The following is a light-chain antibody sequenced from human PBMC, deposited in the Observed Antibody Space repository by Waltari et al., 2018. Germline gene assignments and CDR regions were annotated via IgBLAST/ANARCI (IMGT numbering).Light chain of an antibody. Sequence: DIVMTQSPDSLAVSLGERATINCKSSQRFLDSSNNKNHLAWYQQKPGQPPKLLIYWASTRESGVPDRFSGSGSGTDFTLTISSLQAEDVAVYYCQQYYSTPWTFGQGTKVEIK. J-gene: IGKJ1*01. CDR1: QRFLDSSNNKNH. CDR3: QQYYSTPWT. CDR2: WAS. V-gene: IGKV4-1*01.